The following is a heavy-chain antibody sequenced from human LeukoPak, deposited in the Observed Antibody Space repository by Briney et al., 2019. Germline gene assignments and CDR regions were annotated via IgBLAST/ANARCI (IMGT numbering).Heavy chain of an antibody. CDR2: IYYSGST. V-gene: IGHV4-39*01. CDR3: ARNYDSSGYYFGYFDY. CDR1: GRSISSSSYY. J-gene: IGHJ4*02. D-gene: IGHD3-22*01. Sequence: SETLSLTCTVSGRSISSSSYYWGWIRPPPGKGLEWIGSIYYSGSTYYNPSLKSRVTISVDTSKNQFSLKLSSVTAADTAVYYCARNYDSSGYYFGYFDYWGQGTLVTVSS.